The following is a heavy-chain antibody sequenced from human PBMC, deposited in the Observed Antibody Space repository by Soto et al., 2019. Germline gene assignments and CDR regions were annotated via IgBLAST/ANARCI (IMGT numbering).Heavy chain of an antibody. Sequence: GGSLRLSCAASGFTFSSYAMHWVRQAPGKGLEWVAVISYDGSNKYYADSVKGRFTISRDNSKNTLYLQMNSLRAEDTAVYYCARDGCISTSCYPTEGYYFDYWGQGTLVTVSS. J-gene: IGHJ4*02. V-gene: IGHV3-30-3*01. CDR3: ARDGCISTSCYPTEGYYFDY. CDR2: ISYDGSNK. CDR1: GFTFSSYA. D-gene: IGHD2-2*01.